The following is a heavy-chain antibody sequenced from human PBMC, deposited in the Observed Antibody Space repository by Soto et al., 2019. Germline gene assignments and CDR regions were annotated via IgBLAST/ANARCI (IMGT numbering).Heavy chain of an antibody. J-gene: IGHJ5*02. CDR2: INAGNGNT. D-gene: IGHD3-22*01. V-gene: IGHV1-3*01. CDR1: GYTFTSYA. CDR3: ARPIQYYFDTSAQSAWFDP. Sequence: ASVKVSCKASGYTFTSYAMHWVRQAPGQRLEWMGWINAGNGNTKYSQKFQGRVTITADESTSTVYMELSSLRSEDTAVYYCARPIQYYFDTSAQSAWFDPWGQGTLVTVSS.